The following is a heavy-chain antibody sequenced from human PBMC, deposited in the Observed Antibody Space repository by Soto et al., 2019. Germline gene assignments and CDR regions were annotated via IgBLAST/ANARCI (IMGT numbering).Heavy chain of an antibody. D-gene: IGHD3-10*01. CDR1: GYTFTSYA. V-gene: IGHV1-3*01. CDR2: INAGNGNT. J-gene: IGHJ6*02. CDR3: ARGRLTVVRGVISPYGMDV. Sequence: QVQLVQSGAEVKKPGASVKVSCKASGYTFTSYAMHWVRQAPGQRLEWMGWINAGNGNTKYSQKFQGRVTITRDTSASTGYMELSSLRSEDTAVYYCARGRLTVVRGVISPYGMDVWGQGSTVTVSS.